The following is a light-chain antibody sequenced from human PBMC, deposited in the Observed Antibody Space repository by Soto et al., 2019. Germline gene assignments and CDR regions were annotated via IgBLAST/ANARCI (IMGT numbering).Light chain of an antibody. J-gene: IGLJ2*01. CDR2: KVN. V-gene: IGLV2-8*01. CDR1: SSDVGGYNY. Sequence: QSALTQPPSASGSPGQSVTISCTGTSSDVGGYNYVSWYQQHPGKAPQVVIYKVNERPSGVPDRFSGSKSDNTASLTVSGLQAEDEADYYCSSYAGSNNVIFGGGTKLTVL. CDR3: SSYAGSNNVI.